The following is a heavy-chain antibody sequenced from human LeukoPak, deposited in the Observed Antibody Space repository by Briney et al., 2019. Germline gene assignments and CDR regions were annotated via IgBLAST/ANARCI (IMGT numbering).Heavy chain of an antibody. CDR2: IYSGGST. J-gene: IGHJ4*02. CDR3: AGLGELLTFDY. V-gene: IGHV3-53*01. D-gene: IGHD1-26*01. Sequence: GGSLRLSCAASGFTVSSNYMSWVRQAPGKGLEWASVIYSGGSTYYADSVKGRFTTSRDNSKNTLYLQMNSLRAEDTAVYYCAGLGELLTFDYWGQGTLVTVSS. CDR1: GFTVSSNY.